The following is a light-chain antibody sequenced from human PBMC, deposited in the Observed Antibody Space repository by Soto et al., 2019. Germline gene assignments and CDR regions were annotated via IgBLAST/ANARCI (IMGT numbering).Light chain of an antibody. CDR3: QHYNNWPLT. CDR2: GAS. CDR1: QSVSSN. J-gene: IGKJ4*01. V-gene: IGKV3-15*01. Sequence: EIVMTQSPATLSVSPGERATLSCRASQSVSSNLAWFQQCPGQSPRLLIYGASTRATGVPARFSGSGSGTEFTLTISRLLSEDFTIYYCQHYNNWPLTFGGGTKVEIK.